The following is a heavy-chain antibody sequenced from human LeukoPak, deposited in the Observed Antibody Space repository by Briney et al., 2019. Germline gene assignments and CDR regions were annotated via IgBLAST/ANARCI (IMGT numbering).Heavy chain of an antibody. Sequence: GGSLRLSCAASGFTFSSYSMNWVRQAPGKRLEWVSSISSSSSYIYYADSVKGRFTISRDNAKNSLYLQMNSLRAEDAAVYYCARSLGGYSGYDSQYYFDYWGQGTLVTVSS. V-gene: IGHV3-21*01. CDR2: ISSSSSYI. CDR1: GFTFSSYS. J-gene: IGHJ4*02. CDR3: ARSLGGYSGYDSQYYFDY. D-gene: IGHD5-12*01.